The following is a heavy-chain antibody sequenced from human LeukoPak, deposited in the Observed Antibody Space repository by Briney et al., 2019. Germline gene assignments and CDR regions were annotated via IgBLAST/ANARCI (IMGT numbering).Heavy chain of an antibody. CDR1: GGSISSYY. V-gene: IGHV4-59*01. CDR3: ARGSGITMVRGVQTGGSKYFQH. CDR2: IYYSGST. J-gene: IGHJ1*01. Sequence: SETLSLTCTVSGGSISSYYWSWIRQPPGKGLGWIGYIYYSGSTNYNPSLKSRVTISVDTSKNQFSLKLSSVTAADTAVYYCARGSGITMVRGVQTGGSKYFQHWGQGTLVTVSS. D-gene: IGHD3-10*01.